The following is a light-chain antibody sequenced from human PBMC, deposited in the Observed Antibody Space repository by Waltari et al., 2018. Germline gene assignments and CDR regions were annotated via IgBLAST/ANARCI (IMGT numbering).Light chain of an antibody. J-gene: IGKJ2*01. CDR2: GVS. CDR1: QSVSSTY. Sequence: DIVLTQSPGTLSLSPGERATLSCRASQSVSSTYLAWYQQKPGQAPRLLIYGVSSRATGIPDRCSGSGSGTDFTLTISRLDPEDFAVYFCQQYSSAPNTFGQGTKLEIK. CDR3: QQYSSAPNT. V-gene: IGKV3-20*01.